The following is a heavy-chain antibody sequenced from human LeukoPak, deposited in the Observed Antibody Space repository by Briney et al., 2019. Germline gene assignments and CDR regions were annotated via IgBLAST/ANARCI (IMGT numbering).Heavy chain of an antibody. CDR2: ISYDGSNK. D-gene: IGHD1-26*01. CDR3: ARDLGSYYTYFDY. J-gene: IGHJ4*02. V-gene: IGHV3-30-3*01. CDR1: GFTFSSYA. Sequence: GGSLRLSCAASGFTFSSYAMHWVRQAPGKGLEWVAVISYDGSNKYYADSVKGRFTISRDNSKNTLYLQMNSLRAEDTAVYYCARDLGSYYTYFDYWGQGTLVTASS.